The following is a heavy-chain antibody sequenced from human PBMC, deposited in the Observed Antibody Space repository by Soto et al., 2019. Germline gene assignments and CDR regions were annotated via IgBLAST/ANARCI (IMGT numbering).Heavy chain of an antibody. Sequence: PGGSLRLSCAASGFIFDTYTMNWVRHVPGKGLEWVAESYSTGGTEYADSVKGRFTISRDNSKNTLFLQMNSLGVEDTALYYCARDREPDGIWTFDSWGQGTLVTVSS. V-gene: IGHV3-53*01. CDR3: ARDREPDGIWTFDS. CDR2: SYSTGGT. J-gene: IGHJ4*02. D-gene: IGHD3-9*01. CDR1: GFIFDTYT.